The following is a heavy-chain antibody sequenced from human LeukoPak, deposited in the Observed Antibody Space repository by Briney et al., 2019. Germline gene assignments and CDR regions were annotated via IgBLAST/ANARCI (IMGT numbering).Heavy chain of an antibody. CDR3: AKGSEYCSSISCRYFDY. J-gene: IGHJ4*02. Sequence: GGSLRLSCAASGFNFSSYAMSWVRQAPGKGLEWVSAISGSGGTTYYADSVKGRFTISRDNSKNTLYLQMNSLRAEDTAVFYCAKGSEYCSSISCRYFDYWGQGTLVTVSS. CDR2: ISGSGGTT. CDR1: GFNFSSYA. D-gene: IGHD2-2*01. V-gene: IGHV3-23*01.